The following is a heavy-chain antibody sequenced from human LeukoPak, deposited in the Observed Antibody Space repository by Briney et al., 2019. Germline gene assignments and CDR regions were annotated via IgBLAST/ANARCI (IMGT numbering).Heavy chain of an antibody. J-gene: IGHJ5*02. Sequence: SETLSLTCTVSGGSLSIYYWNWIRQPPGKGLEWIGYIYYSGSTNYNPSLKSRVTISVDTSKNQFSLKLSSVTAADTAVYYCARTTRLGSSSWFDPWGQGTLVTVSS. CDR3: ARTTRLGSSSWFDP. V-gene: IGHV4-59*01. CDR1: GGSLSIYY. CDR2: IYYSGST. D-gene: IGHD6-6*01.